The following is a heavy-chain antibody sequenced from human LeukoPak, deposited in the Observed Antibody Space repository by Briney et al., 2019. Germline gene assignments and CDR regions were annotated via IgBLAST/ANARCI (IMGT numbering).Heavy chain of an antibody. J-gene: IGHJ6*03. V-gene: IGHV1-18*01. Sequence: ASVKVSCKASGYTFTSYGISWVRQAPGQGLEWMGWISAYNGNTNYAQKLQGRVTMTTDTSTSTAYMELRSLRSDDTAVYYCARVPGDYDFWSGRSEGSYYYMDVWGKGTTVTVSS. CDR1: GYTFTSYG. D-gene: IGHD3-3*01. CDR2: ISAYNGNT. CDR3: ARVPGDYDFWSGRSEGSYYYMDV.